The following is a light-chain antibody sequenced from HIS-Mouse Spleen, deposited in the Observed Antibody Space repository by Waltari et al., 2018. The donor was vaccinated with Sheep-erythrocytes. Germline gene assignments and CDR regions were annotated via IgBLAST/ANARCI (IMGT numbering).Light chain of an antibody. Sequence: QSALTQPASVSGSPGQSITISCPGTSSDVGGYNYVSWYQQHPGKAPKLMIYEASNRPSGVSTRVSGYKSGNTASLAIAGLQAEDEADYYCSSYTSSSTWVFGGGTKLTVL. CDR3: SSYTSSSTWV. V-gene: IGLV2-14*01. J-gene: IGLJ3*02. CDR2: EAS. CDR1: SSDVGGYNY.